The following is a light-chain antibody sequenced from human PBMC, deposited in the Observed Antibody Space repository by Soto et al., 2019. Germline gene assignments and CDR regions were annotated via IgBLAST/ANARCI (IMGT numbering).Light chain of an antibody. CDR2: DAS. CDR1: QSISTW. J-gene: IGKJ1*01. V-gene: IGKV1-5*01. Sequence: DIQMTQSPSTLSASLGDRVTITCRASQSISTWLAWYQQKPGEAPRLLIYDASILESGVPSRFSASGSGTEFTLTISSLQADDFATYYCQQYSSFSGPFGQGTKVDI. CDR3: QQYSSFSGP.